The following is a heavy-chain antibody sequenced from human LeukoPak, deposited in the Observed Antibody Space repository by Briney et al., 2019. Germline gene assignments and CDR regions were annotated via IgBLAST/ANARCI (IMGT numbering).Heavy chain of an antibody. D-gene: IGHD3-22*01. Sequence: GGSLRLSCAASGFTFDDYDMNWVRQDPGKGLELVSGINWSGGSTAYADSVKGRFTISRDNAKNSLYLQMDSLRAEDTALYYCARNLPQIEYWGQGTLVTVSS. J-gene: IGHJ4*02. CDR3: ARNLPQIEY. V-gene: IGHV3-20*04. CDR2: INWSGGST. CDR1: GFTFDDYD.